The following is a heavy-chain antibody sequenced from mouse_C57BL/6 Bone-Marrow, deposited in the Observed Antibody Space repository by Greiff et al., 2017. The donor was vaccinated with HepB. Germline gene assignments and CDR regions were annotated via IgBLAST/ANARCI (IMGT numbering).Heavy chain of an antibody. V-gene: IGHV1-62-2*01. J-gene: IGHJ1*03. Sequence: QVQLQQSGAELVKPGASVKLSCKASGYTFTEYTIHWVKQRSGQGLEWIGWFYPGSGSIKYNEKFKDKATLTADKSSSTVYMELSRLTSEDAAVYFCARHEVLDGSSPYWYFDVWGTGTTVTVSS. CDR1: GYTFTEYT. CDR2: FYPGSGSI. D-gene: IGHD1-1*01. CDR3: ARHEVLDGSSPYWYFDV.